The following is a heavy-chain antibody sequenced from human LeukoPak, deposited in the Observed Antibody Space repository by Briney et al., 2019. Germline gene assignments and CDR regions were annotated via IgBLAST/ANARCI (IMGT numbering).Heavy chain of an antibody. Sequence: PGGSLRLSCAASGFTFSSYEMNWVRQAPGKGLEWVSYISSSGSTIYYADSVKGRFTISRDNAKNSLYLQMNSLRAEDTAVYYCAREDIVVVPAAISWFDPWGQGTLVTVSS. CDR1: GFTFSSYE. V-gene: IGHV3-48*03. D-gene: IGHD2-2*02. CDR2: ISSSGSTI. CDR3: AREDIVVVPAAISWFDP. J-gene: IGHJ5*02.